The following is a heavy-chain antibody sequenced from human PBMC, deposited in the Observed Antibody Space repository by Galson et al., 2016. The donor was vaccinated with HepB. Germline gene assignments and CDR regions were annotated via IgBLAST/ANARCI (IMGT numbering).Heavy chain of an antibody. V-gene: IGHV3-48*03. Sequence: SLRLSCAASGFTFSSYEMNWVRQAPGKGLEWVSYISSSGSTIYYAASVKGRFTISRDHAKNSLYLQMNSLGAEDTAVYYGASYPGYFPGNWGQGTLVTVSS. CDR2: ISSSGSTI. CDR1: GFTFSSYE. CDR3: ASYPGYFPGN. D-gene: IGHD3-9*01. J-gene: IGHJ4*02.